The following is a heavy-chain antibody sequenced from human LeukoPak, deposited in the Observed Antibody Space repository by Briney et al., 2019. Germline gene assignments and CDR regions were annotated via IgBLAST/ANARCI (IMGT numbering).Heavy chain of an antibody. CDR1: GASISSYY. Sequence: PSQTLSPTCTVSGASISSYYCSCIRPPPRKGREWSGYIYYSGTTTYNLSLKSRVTISVDTSKNQLPLKLSSVTAADTALYYCAGGLGYCSGGSCAYFDYWGQGTLVTVSS. CDR3: AGGLGYCSGGSCAYFDY. V-gene: IGHV4-59*01. J-gene: IGHJ4*02. CDR2: IYYSGTT. D-gene: IGHD2-15*01.